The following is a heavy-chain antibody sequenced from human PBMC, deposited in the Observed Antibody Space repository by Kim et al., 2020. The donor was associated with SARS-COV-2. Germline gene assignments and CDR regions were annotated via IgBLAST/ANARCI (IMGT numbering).Heavy chain of an antibody. J-gene: IGHJ5*02. D-gene: IGHD2-21*02. CDR3: TGAYCGADCYYWFDP. Sequence: GGSLRLSCTASGFRFADYSINWVRQAPGKGLEWVGFIASKAFGGTREYAASVKGRFSISRDDSKAIAYLQMNGLKTEDTAEYFCTGAYCGADCYYWFDPWDQGTLVTVSS. V-gene: IGHV3-49*04. CDR2: IASKAFGGTR. CDR1: GFRFADYS.